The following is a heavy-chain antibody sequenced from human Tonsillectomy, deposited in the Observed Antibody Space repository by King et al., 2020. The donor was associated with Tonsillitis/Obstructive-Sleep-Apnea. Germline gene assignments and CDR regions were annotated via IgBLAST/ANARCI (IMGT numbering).Heavy chain of an antibody. V-gene: IGHV2-5*02. J-gene: IGHJ4*02. CDR3: ARQRDFWSGYWTDY. CDR2: IYWDDDK. CDR1: GFSLSTSGVG. Sequence: ITLQESGPTLVKPTQTLTLTCTFSGFSLSTSGVGVGWIRQPPGKALEWLALIYWDDDKRYSPSLKSRLTITKDTSKNQVVLTMTNMDPVDTATYYCARQRDFWSGYWTDYWGQGTLVTVSS. D-gene: IGHD3-3*01.